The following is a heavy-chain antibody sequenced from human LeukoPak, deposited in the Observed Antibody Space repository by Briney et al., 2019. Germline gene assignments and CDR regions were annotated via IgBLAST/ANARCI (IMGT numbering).Heavy chain of an antibody. CDR1: GYTFTGYY. V-gene: IGHV1-2*02. CDR3: ARDLIAATDIDAFDI. J-gene: IGHJ3*02. D-gene: IGHD6-13*01. CDR2: INPNSGGT. Sequence: ASVKVSCKASGYTFTGYYMHWVRQPPGQGLEWMGWINPNSGGTNYAQKCQGRVTMTRDTSISTAYMELSRLRSDDTAVYYCARDLIAATDIDAFDIWGQGTMVTVSS.